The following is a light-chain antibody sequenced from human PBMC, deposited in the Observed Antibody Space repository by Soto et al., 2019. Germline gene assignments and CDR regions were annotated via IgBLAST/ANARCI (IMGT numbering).Light chain of an antibody. CDR3: AAWDDSRVV. CDR2: RNN. J-gene: IGLJ2*01. V-gene: IGLV1-47*01. CDR1: SSKIGSNY. Sequence: QSVLTQPPSASGTPGQRVTISCSGSSSKIGSNYVYWYQQLPGTAPKLLIYRNNQRPSGVPDRFSGSKSGTSASLAISGLRSEDEADYYCAAWDDSRVVFGGGTKLTVL.